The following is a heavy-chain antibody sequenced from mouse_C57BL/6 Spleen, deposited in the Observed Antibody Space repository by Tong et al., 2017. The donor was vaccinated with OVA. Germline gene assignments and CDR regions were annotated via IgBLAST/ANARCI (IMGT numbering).Heavy chain of an antibody. CDR2: IDPANGNT. D-gene: IGHD1-1*01. J-gene: IGHJ3*01. CDR3: ALNYYGSSTCVAY. V-gene: IGHV14-3*01. CDR1: GYSFTDYN. Sequence: EVQLQESGPELVKPGASVKISCKASGYSFTDYNMNWVKQRPEQGLEWIGRIDPANGNTKYAPKFQGKATITADTSSTTAYLQLSSLTAEDTAIYYCALNYYGSSTCVAYWGQGTLVTVSS.